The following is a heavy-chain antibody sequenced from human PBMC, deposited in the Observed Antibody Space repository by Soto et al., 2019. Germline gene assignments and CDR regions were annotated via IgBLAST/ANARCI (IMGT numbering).Heavy chain of an antibody. V-gene: IGHV4-30-4*01. CDR3: ARGGVAATENNWFDP. Sequence: QVQLQESGPGLVKPSQTLSLTCTVSGGSISSGDYYWSWIRQPPGKGLEWIGYIYYSGSTYYNPSLKSRVTISVDTSKSQFSLKLSSVTAADTAVYYCARGGVAATENNWFDPWGQGTLVTVSS. CDR1: GGSISSGDYY. CDR2: IYYSGST. D-gene: IGHD2-15*01. J-gene: IGHJ5*02.